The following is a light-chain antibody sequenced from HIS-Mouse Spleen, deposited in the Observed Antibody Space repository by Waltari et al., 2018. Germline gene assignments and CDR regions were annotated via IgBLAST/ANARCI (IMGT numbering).Light chain of an antibody. CDR2: LGS. CDR3: MQALQTPYT. CDR1: QSLLHSNGYNY. Sequence: MTQSPLSLPVTPGEPASISCRSSQSLLHSNGYNYLDWYLQKPGQSPQLLIYLGSNRASGVPDRFSGSGSGTDFTLKISRVEAEDVGVYYCMQALQTPYTFGQGTKLEIK. J-gene: IGKJ2*01. V-gene: IGKV2-28*01.